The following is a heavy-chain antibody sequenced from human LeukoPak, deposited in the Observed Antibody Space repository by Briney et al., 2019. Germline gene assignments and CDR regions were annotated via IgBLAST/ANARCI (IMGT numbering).Heavy chain of an antibody. CDR2: ISSSDYTI. Sequence: GGSLRLSCAASGFTFSSYEMNWVRQVPGKGLEWVSYISSSDYTIYYADSVKGRFTISRDNAKNLLYLQMKSLRVEDTAVYYCAREGTPWGSGSYPGYWGQGTLVTVSS. CDR1: GFTFSSYE. J-gene: IGHJ4*02. D-gene: IGHD3-10*01. CDR3: AREGTPWGSGSYPGY. V-gene: IGHV3-48*03.